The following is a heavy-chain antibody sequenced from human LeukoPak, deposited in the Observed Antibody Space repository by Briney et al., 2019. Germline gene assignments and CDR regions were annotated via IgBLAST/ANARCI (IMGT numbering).Heavy chain of an antibody. CDR2: ISSSSSYI. CDR3: ARDYSSSSPRYFDY. D-gene: IGHD6-6*01. Sequence: GGSLRLSCEASGFTFGSHAMYWVRQAPGKGLEWVSSISSSSSYIYYADSVKGRFTISRDDAKNSLYLQMNSLRAEDTAVYYCARDYSSSSPRYFDYWGQGTLVTVSS. CDR1: GFTFGSHA. V-gene: IGHV3-21*01. J-gene: IGHJ4*02.